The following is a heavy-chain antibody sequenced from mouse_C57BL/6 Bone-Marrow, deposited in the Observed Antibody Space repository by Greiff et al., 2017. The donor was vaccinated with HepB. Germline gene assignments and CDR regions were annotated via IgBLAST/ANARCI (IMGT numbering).Heavy chain of an antibody. D-gene: IGHD1-1*01. V-gene: IGHV1-39*01. CDR2: INPNYGTT. CDR3: ARYYYGSSYVAMDY. CDR1: GYSFTDYN. Sequence: VQLQQSGPELVKPGASVKISCKASGYSFTDYNMNWVKQSNGKSLEWIGVINPNYGTTSYNQKFKGKATLTVDQSASTAYMQLNSLTSEDSAVYYCARYYYGSSYVAMDYWGQGTSVTVSS. J-gene: IGHJ4*01.